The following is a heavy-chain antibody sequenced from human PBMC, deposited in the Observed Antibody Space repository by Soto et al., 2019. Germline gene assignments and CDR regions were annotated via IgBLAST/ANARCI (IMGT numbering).Heavy chain of an antibody. CDR2: VNHRGSS. V-gene: IGHV4-34*01. D-gene: IGHD1-20*01. CDR3: ARYQWNPGAFDP. Sequence: QVQLQQWGAGLLKPSETLSRTCAVYGGSLRDYYWNWLRQPPGKGLEWIGEVNHRGSSSYNPSLKSRVAISVDTAITQFSLKLRSVTAAATAVYYCARYQWNPGAFDPWGPGTQVIVSS. J-gene: IGHJ5*02. CDR1: GGSLRDYY.